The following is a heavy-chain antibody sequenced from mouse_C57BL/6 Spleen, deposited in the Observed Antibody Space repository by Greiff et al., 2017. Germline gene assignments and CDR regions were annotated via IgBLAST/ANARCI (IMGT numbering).Heavy chain of an antibody. CDR2: ISSGGGST. CDR3: ARVYYGYLYYFDY. V-gene: IGHV5-12-1*01. D-gene: IGHD2-2*01. Sequence: EVKLVESGGGLVKPGGSLKLSCAASGFAFSSYDMSWVRQTPEERLEWVAYISSGGGSTYYPDTVKGRFTISRDNAKNTLYLQMSSLKSEDTAMYYCARVYYGYLYYFDYWGQGTTLTVSS. J-gene: IGHJ2*01. CDR1: GFAFSSYD.